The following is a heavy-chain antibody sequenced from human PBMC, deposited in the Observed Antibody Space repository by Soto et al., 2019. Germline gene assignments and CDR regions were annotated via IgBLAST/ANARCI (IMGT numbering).Heavy chain of an antibody. V-gene: IGHV1-69*13. Sequence: SVKVSCKASGGTFSSYAISWVRQAPGQGLEWMGGIIPIFGTANYAQKFQGRVTITADESTSTAYMELSSLRSEDTAVYYCAREIYVAAGNYGMDVWGQGTTVTVSS. CDR1: GGTFSSYA. D-gene: IGHD6-13*01. CDR2: IIPIFGTA. CDR3: AREIYVAAGNYGMDV. J-gene: IGHJ6*02.